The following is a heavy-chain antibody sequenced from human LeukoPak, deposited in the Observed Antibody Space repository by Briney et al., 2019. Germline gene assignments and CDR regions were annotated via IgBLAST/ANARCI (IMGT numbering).Heavy chain of an antibody. V-gene: IGHV3-74*01. CDR1: GVAVSGYW. D-gene: IGHD5-12*01. CDR2: INSDGSST. CDR3: AKDPYRASSGLVDY. Sequence: GGSLRLSCAAFGVAVSGYWMNWVRQAPGKGLVWVARINSDGSSTSHADSVKGRFTISRDNAKNTLYLQMNSLRAEDTAVYYCAKDPYRASSGLVDYWGQGTLVTVSS. J-gene: IGHJ4*02.